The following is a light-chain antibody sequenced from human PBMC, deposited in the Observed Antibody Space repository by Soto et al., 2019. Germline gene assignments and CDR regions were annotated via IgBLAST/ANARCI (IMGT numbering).Light chain of an antibody. J-gene: IGLJ1*01. CDR3: SSYTDSSNYV. V-gene: IGLV2-14*01. CDR1: ISDLAIYNY. Sequence: QSALTQPASVSESPGQAITISSTGTISDLAIYNYVSWYQQQPGKAPKLMIYQVTNRPSGVSNRFSGSRSGNTASLTISGLQAEDEADYYCSSYTDSSNYVFGTGIKITVL. CDR2: QVT.